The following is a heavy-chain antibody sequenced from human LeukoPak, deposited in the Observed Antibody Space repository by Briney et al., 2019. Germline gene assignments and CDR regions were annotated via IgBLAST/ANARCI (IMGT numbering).Heavy chain of an antibody. CDR2: IIPILGIA. Sequence: GASVKVSCKASGGTFSSYAISWVRQAPGQGLEWMGRIIPILGIANYAQKFQGRVTITADKSTSTAYMELSSLRSEDTAVYYCARGDSSGYLDYWGQGTLVTVSS. J-gene: IGHJ4*02. CDR3: ARGDSSGYLDY. V-gene: IGHV1-69*04. CDR1: GGTFSSYA. D-gene: IGHD3-22*01.